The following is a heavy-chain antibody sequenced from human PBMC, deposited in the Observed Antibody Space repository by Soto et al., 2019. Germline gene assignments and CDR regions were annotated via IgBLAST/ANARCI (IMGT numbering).Heavy chain of an antibody. CDR2: TYYSGST. CDR1: GGSISSSSYY. Sequence: SETLSLTCTVSGGSISSSSYYWGWIRQPPGKGLEWIGSTYYSGSTYYNPSLKSRVTISVDTSKNQFSLKLSSVTAADTAVYYCAIMARWGQAASDYWGQGTLVTVSS. J-gene: IGHJ4*02. CDR3: AIMARWGQAASDY. V-gene: IGHV4-39*01. D-gene: IGHD6-13*01.